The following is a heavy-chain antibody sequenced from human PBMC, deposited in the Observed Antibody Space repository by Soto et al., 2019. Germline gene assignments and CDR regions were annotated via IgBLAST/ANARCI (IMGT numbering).Heavy chain of an antibody. Sequence: EVQLVESGGGLVQPGGSLRLSCAASGFTFSSYAMPWVRQAPGKGLEYVSAISSNGGRTYYANSVKGRFTISRDNSKNTLYLQMGSLRAEDMAVYYCARGLDYGDDDGYWGQGTLVTVSS. J-gene: IGHJ4*02. D-gene: IGHD4-17*01. CDR2: ISSNGGRT. CDR1: GFTFSSYA. V-gene: IGHV3-64*01. CDR3: ARGLDYGDDDGY.